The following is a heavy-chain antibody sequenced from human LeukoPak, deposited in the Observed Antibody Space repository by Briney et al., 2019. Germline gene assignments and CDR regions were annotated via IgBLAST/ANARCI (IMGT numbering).Heavy chain of an antibody. V-gene: IGHV4-34*01. CDR1: GGSFSGYY. J-gene: IGHJ4*02. CDR3: ARGGSSCTNGVCYTVEGVFYPRYFDY. D-gene: IGHD2-8*01. Sequence: SETLSLTCAVYGGSFSGYYRSWIRQPPGKGLEWIGEINHSGSTIYNPSLKSRVTISVDTSKNQFSLNLNSVTAADTAVYYCARGGSSCTNGVCYTVEGVFYPRYFDYWGQGTLVTVSS. CDR2: INHSGST.